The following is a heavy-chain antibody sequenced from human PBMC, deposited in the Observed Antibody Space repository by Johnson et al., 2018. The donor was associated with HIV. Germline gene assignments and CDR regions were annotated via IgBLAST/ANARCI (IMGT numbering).Heavy chain of an antibody. D-gene: IGHD6-13*01. CDR1: GFTFSSYW. V-gene: IGHV3-48*04. Sequence: VQLMESGGGLVQPGGSLRLSCAASGFTFSSYWMSWVRQAPGKGLEWVSYISSSGTTIYYADSVKGRFTISRDNAKNSLYLQMNSLRAEDTAVYYCATLSSSWYAFDIWGQGTMVTVSS. CDR3: ATLSSSWYAFDI. CDR2: ISSSGTTI. J-gene: IGHJ3*02.